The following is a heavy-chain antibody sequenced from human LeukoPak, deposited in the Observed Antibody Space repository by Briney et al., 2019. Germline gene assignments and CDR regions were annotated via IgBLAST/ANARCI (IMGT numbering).Heavy chain of an antibody. J-gene: IGHJ4*02. D-gene: IGHD3-16*02. Sequence: PSETLSLTCTVSGGSISSYYWSWIRQPPGKGLEWIGYIYYSGSTNYNPSLKSRVTISVDTSKNQFSLKLSSVSAADTAVYYCASKNTYYDYVGGSYRFSFDYWGQGTLVTVSS. CDR3: ASKNTYYDYVGGSYRFSFDY. CDR1: GGSISSYY. V-gene: IGHV4-59*01. CDR2: IYYSGST.